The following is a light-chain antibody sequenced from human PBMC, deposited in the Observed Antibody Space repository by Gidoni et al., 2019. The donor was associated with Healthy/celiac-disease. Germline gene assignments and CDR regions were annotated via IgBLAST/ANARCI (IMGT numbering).Light chain of an antibody. V-gene: IGKV1-8*01. CDR3: QQYYSYPRWT. CDR2: AAS. Sequence: AIRITQSPSSLSASTGDRVTITCRASQGISSYLAWYQQKPGKAPKLLIYAASTLQSGVPSRFSGSGSGTDFTLTISCLQSEDCATYYCQQYYSYPRWTFGQGTKVEIK. CDR1: QGISSY. J-gene: IGKJ1*01.